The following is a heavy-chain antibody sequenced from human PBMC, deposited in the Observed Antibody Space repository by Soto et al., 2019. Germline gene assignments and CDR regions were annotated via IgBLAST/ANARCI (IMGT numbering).Heavy chain of an antibody. Sequence: QVQLQESGPGLVKPSQTLSLTCTVSGGSISSGGYYWSWIRQHPGKGLEWIGYIYYSGSTYYNPSLMSRVTISVDTSKNQFSLKPSSVTAAATAVYYCARVLRYSNYGMDVWGQGTTVTVSS. CDR1: GGSISSGGYY. D-gene: IGHD3-9*01. J-gene: IGHJ6*02. CDR2: IYYSGST. V-gene: IGHV4-31*03. CDR3: ARVLRYSNYGMDV.